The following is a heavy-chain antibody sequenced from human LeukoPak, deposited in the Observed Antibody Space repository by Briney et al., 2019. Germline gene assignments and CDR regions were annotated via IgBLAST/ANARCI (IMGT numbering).Heavy chain of an antibody. CDR2: INPNSGGT. CDR3: ARVYSGSYTYYFDY. D-gene: IGHD1-26*01. Sequence: ASVKVSCKASGYTFTGYYMHWVRQAPGQGLEWMGWINPNSGGTNYAQKFQGWVTMTRDTSISTAYMELSRLRSDDTAVYYCARVYSGSYTYYFDYWGQGTLVTVSS. CDR1: GYTFTGYY. J-gene: IGHJ4*02. V-gene: IGHV1-2*04.